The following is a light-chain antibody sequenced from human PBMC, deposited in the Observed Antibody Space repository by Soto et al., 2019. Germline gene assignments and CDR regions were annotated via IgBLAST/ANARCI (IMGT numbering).Light chain of an antibody. CDR3: QQRNFWPLS. Sequence: NVLTQSPAILSLSPGDRATLSCSASQSIGSYLAWYQQKPGQAPRLLIYDASNRATGIPARFSGSGSETEFTLTIDSLEPEDSAVYYCQQRNFWPLSFGPGTRVELK. CDR2: DAS. V-gene: IGKV3-11*01. J-gene: IGKJ3*01. CDR1: QSIGSY.